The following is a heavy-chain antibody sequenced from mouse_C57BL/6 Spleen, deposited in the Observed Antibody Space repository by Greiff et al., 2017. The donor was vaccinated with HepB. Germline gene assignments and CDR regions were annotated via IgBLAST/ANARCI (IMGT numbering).Heavy chain of an antibody. J-gene: IGHJ2*01. Sequence: EVQLQESGPELVKPGASVKISCKASGYSFTGYYMNWVKQSPEKSLEWIGEINPSTGGTTYNQKFKAKATLTVDKSSSTAYMQLKRLTSEDSAVYYCARIYDGYFDYWGQGTTLTVSS. CDR1: GYSFTGYY. D-gene: IGHD2-3*01. V-gene: IGHV1-42*01. CDR2: INPSTGGT. CDR3: ARIYDGYFDY.